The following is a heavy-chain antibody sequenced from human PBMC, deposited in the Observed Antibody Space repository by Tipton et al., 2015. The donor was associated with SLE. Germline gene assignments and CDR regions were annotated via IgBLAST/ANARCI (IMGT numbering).Heavy chain of an antibody. V-gene: IGHV3-53*01. Sequence: QLVQSGGGLTQPGGSLRLSCAASGFSVTNNYMSWVRQAPGKGLEWVSVIYVPGDTYYIDSVKGRFTISRDNSKNSLYLQMNGLRAEDTAVYYCARSPVDYWNGYSAWGQGTLVTVSS. CDR2: IYVPGDT. J-gene: IGHJ4*02. D-gene: IGHD3-3*01. CDR1: GFSVTNNY. CDR3: ARSPVDYWNGYSA.